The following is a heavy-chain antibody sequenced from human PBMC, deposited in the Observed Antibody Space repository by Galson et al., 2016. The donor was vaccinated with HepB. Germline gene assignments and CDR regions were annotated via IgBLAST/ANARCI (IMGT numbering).Heavy chain of an antibody. CDR1: GFTFSDYY. CDR2: ISSSSSTI. V-gene: IGHV3-11*04. CDR3: ARGRPRDFFRSGSYAGFAC. D-gene: IGHD1-26*01. J-gene: IGHJ4*02. Sequence: SLRLSCAASGFTFSDYYMSWIRQAPGRGLEWISYISSSSSTIYYADSVKGRFTISRDNAKNSLYLQMNSLRAEDTAVYYCARGRPRDFFRSGSYAGFACWSQGTLVTVAS.